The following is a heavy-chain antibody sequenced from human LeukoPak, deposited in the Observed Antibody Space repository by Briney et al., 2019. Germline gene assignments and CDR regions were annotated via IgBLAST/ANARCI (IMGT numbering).Heavy chain of an antibody. D-gene: IGHD3-3*01. J-gene: IGHJ4*02. CDR3: ARAPRPGFWSGYCEY. CDR2: IKEDGSVE. Sequence: GGSLRLSCAASGFTFSTYGMSWVRQAPGQGLEGEADIKEDGSVEYYVDSVKGRFTISRHNAKNSLYLQMNSLRGEDTAVYYCARAPRPGFWSGYCEYWGQGTLVTVSS. CDR1: GFTFSTYG. V-gene: IGHV3-7*01.